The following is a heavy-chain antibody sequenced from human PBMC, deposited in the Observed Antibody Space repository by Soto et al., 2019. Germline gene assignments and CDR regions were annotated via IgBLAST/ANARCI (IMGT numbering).Heavy chain of an antibody. V-gene: IGHV1-69*02. Sequence: SVKVSCKASGGTFSSYTISWVRQAPGQGLEWMGRIIPILGIANYAQKFQGRVTITADKSTSTAYMELSSLRSEDTAVYYCAIGYDALLWFGPRAFDIWGQGTMVTVSS. CDR3: AIGYDALLWFGPRAFDI. CDR1: GGTFSSYT. J-gene: IGHJ3*02. D-gene: IGHD3-10*01. CDR2: IIPILGIA.